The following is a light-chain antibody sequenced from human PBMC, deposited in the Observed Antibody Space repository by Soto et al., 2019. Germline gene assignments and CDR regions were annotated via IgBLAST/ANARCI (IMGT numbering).Light chain of an antibody. CDR3: QQYGTSPQT. J-gene: IGKJ1*01. V-gene: IGKV3-20*01. CDR2: GSS. Sequence: EIVLMQAPGSLSLSPGERATLSCRASQSVRSRYLAWYQQKPGQAPRLLIYGSSSRPPGIPDRVSGSGSGTEFTLTISRLEPEDFAVYYCQQYGTSPQTYGQGTRWIS. CDR1: QSVRSRY.